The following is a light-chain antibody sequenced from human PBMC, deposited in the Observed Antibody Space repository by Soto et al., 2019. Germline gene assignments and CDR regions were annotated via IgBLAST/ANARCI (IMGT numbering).Light chain of an antibody. Sequence: QSVLTQPPSASGTPGQRVTISCSGSSSNIGSNTVNWYQQLPGTAPKLLIYSNNQRPSGVPDRFSGSKSGTSASLAISGLQSEDEADYYCAAWDDSPNGPVFGGGTQLTVL. CDR2: SNN. CDR3: AAWDDSPNGPV. CDR1: SSNIGSNT. V-gene: IGLV1-44*01. J-gene: IGLJ7*01.